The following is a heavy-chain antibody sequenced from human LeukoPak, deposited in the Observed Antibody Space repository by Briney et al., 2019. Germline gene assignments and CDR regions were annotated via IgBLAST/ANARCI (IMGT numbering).Heavy chain of an antibody. CDR1: GFTFETYW. V-gene: IGHV3-74*01. D-gene: IGHD4-17*01. Sequence: PGGSLRLSCAASGFTFETYWMHWVRQAPGKGLEWVSCINGYGSITNYADSVKGRFTISRDNAKNTLYLQTNSLRVEDTAVYYCARDDPTVTTGPPVGSWGQGTLVTVSS. CDR2: INGYGSIT. CDR3: ARDDPTVTTGPPVGS. J-gene: IGHJ4*02.